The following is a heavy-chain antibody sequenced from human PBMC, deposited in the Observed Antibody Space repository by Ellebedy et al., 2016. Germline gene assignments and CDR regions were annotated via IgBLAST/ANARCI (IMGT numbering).Heavy chain of an antibody. CDR3: ARDGDYVALFV. CDR1: GGSFSGYY. J-gene: IGHJ4*02. Sequence: SETLSLTCAVYGGSFSGYYWSWIRQPPGKGLEWIGEINHSGSTNYNPSLKSRVTISVDTSKNQFSLKLSSVTAADTAVYYCARDGDYVALFVWGQGTLVTVSS. CDR2: INHSGST. V-gene: IGHV4-34*01. D-gene: IGHD4-17*01.